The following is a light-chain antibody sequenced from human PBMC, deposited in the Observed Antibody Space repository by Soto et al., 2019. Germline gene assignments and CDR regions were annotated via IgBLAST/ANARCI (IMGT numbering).Light chain of an antibody. J-gene: IGLJ2*01. CDR2: LNSDGSH. Sequence: QAVVTQSPSASASLGAWVKLTCTLSSGHSSYAIAWHQQQPEKGPRYLMKLNSDGSHSKGDGIPDRFSGSSSGAERYLTISSLQSEDEADYYCQTWGSGIRVVFGGGTKVTVL. CDR3: QTWGSGIRVV. CDR1: SGHSSYA. V-gene: IGLV4-69*01.